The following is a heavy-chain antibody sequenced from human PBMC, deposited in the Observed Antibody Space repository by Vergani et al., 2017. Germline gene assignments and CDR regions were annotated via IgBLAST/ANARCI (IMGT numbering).Heavy chain of an antibody. Sequence: EVQLVESGGGLVQPGGSLRLSCVASGFTFSSYWMSWVRQAPGKGLEWVANIKQDGSEKYYVDSVKGRFTISRDNAKNSLYLQMNSLRAEDTGVYYGAESPSFLAGYCRGRYDYWGQGTLVTVSS. CDR2: IKQDGSEK. CDR3: AESPSFLAGYCRGRYDY. D-gene: IGHD3-9*01. CDR1: GFTFSSYW. V-gene: IGHV3-7*01. J-gene: IGHJ4*02.